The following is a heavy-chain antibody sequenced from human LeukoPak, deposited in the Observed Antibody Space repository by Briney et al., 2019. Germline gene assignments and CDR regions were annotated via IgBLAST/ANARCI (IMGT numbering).Heavy chain of an antibody. CDR3: AIVVVVAAKHWFDP. D-gene: IGHD2-15*01. CDR1: GGSISSSSYY. V-gene: IGHV4-39*01. CDR2: IYCSGST. Sequence: PSETLSLTCTVSGGSISSSSYYWGWIRQPPGKGLEWIGSIYCSGSTYYNPSLKSRVTISVDTSKNQFSLKLSSVTAADTAVYYCAIVVVVAAKHWFDPWGQGTLVTVSS. J-gene: IGHJ5*02.